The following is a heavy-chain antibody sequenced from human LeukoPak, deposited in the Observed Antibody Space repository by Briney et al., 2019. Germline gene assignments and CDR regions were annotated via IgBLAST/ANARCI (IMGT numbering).Heavy chain of an antibody. J-gene: IGHJ4*02. V-gene: IGHV3-23*01. CDR2: ISGSGGST. Sequence: GGSLRLSCAASGFTFSSYAMSWVRQAPGKGLDWVSAISGSGGSTYYADSVKGRFTISRDNSKNTLYLQMNSLRAEDTAVYYCAKDLSYVDTAMVTGYWGQGTLVTVSS. CDR3: AKDLSYVDTAMVTGY. D-gene: IGHD5-18*01. CDR1: GFTFSSYA.